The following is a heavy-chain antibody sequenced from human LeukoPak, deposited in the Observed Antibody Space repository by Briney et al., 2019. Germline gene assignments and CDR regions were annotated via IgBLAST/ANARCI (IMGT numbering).Heavy chain of an antibody. J-gene: IGHJ4*02. Sequence: GGSLRLSCAASGFTSSDHYMSWIRQAPGKGLEWVSYISSSSSYTNYADSVKGRFTISRDNAKNSLYLQMNSLRAEDTAVYYCATFRAYYYGSGSRYLDYWGQGTLVTVSS. CDR3: ATFRAYYYGSGSRYLDY. D-gene: IGHD3-10*01. CDR2: ISSSSSYT. V-gene: IGHV3-11*03. CDR1: GFTSSDHY.